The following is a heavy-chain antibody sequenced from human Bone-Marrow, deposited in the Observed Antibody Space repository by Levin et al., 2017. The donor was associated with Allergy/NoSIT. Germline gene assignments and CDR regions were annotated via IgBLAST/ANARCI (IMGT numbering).Heavy chain of an antibody. Sequence: TSSETLSLTCTVSGVSIRSGDYYWSWIRQSPGKGLEWIGNIYYSGSTSYKSSLKSRVTISLDTSKSQFSLRLTSVTAADTAVYYCASALTLSSFWSGYGGSYFEFWGQGSLVTVSS. V-gene: IGHV4-30-4*01. CDR3: ASALTLSSFWSGYGGSYFEF. CDR2: IYYSGST. D-gene: IGHD3-3*01. J-gene: IGHJ4*02. CDR1: GVSIRSGDYY.